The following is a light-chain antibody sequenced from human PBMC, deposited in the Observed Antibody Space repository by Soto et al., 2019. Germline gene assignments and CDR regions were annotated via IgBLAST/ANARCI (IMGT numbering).Light chain of an antibody. CDR1: QSIRSN. V-gene: IGKV3-15*01. Sequence: ETVMTQSPATLSVSPGEGATLSCRASQSIRSNLAWYQQKPGQAPRLLIYDASTRATDIPARFSGSGSGTEFTLSISSLQSEDFAVYYCQQYNNWPLWTVGQGTKVDSK. CDR2: DAS. J-gene: IGKJ1*01. CDR3: QQYNNWPLWT.